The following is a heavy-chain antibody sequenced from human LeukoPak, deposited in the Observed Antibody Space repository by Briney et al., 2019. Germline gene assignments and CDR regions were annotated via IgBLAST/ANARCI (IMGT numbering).Heavy chain of an antibody. V-gene: IGHV3-23*01. Sequence: GGSLRLSCAASGFTFSSYDMSWVRQAPGKGLEWVSVISGSGGSTYYADSVKGRFTISRDNSKNTMYLKMNSLRAEGTAVYYCAKRYCSGGSCYSHAPIDYWGQGTLVTVSS. CDR1: GFTFSSYD. J-gene: IGHJ4*02. D-gene: IGHD2-15*01. CDR3: AKRYCSGGSCYSHAPIDY. CDR2: ISGSGGST.